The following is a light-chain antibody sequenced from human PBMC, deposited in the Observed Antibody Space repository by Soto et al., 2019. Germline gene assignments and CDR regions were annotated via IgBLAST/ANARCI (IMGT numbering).Light chain of an antibody. V-gene: IGKV3-20*01. J-gene: IGKJ5*01. Sequence: TVLTQHQGNLSLSQGDRATLSCRASQSVSSIYLAWYQQKPGQAPRLLIYDASIRATGIPDRFSGSGSGTDFTLTISRLEPEDFAVYYCQQYGNSPSTFGQGTRLEIK. CDR3: QQYGNSPST. CDR1: QSVSSIY. CDR2: DAS.